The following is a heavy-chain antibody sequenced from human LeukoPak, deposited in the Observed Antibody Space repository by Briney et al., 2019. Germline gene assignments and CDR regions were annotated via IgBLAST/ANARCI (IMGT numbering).Heavy chain of an antibody. V-gene: IGHV4-59*01. J-gene: IGHJ4*02. D-gene: IGHD3-3*01. CDR2: IYYSGST. Sequence: KSSETLSLTCTVSSGSISSYYWNWIRQPPGKGLEWIGFIYYSGSTNYNPSLKSRVTISVDTSKSQFSLKLSSVTAADTAVYYCARSALEEWLPFGGGFDYWGQGTLVTVSS. CDR3: ARSALEEWLPFGGGFDY. CDR1: SGSISSYY.